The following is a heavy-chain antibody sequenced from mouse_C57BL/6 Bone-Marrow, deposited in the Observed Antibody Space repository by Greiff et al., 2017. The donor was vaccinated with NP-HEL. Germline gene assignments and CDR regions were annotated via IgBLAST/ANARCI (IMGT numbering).Heavy chain of an antibody. V-gene: IGHV5-16*01. D-gene: IGHD2-1*01. Sequence: EVQLVESEGGLVQPGSSMKLSCTASGFTFSDYYMAWVRQVPEKGLEWVANINYDGSSTYYLDSLKSRFIISRDNAKNILYLQMSSLKSEDTATYYCARERGGLYYHKGGFAYWGQGTLVTVSA. J-gene: IGHJ3*01. CDR2: INYDGSST. CDR3: ARERGGLYYHKGGFAY. CDR1: GFTFSDYY.